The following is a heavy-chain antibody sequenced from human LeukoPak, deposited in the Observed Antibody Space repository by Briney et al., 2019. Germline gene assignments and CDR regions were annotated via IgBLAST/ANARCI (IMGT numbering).Heavy chain of an antibody. V-gene: IGHV1-69*06. CDR1: KSTFSRYA. Sequence: GASVKVSCKAPKSTFSRYAISWVRQAPGQGLEWMGGIIPIFGTANYAQKFQGRVTITADKSTSTAYMELSSLRSEDTAVYYCASGGGNNFDYWGQGTLVTVSS. CDR3: ASGGGNNFDY. CDR2: IIPIFGTA. J-gene: IGHJ4*02. D-gene: IGHD4-23*01.